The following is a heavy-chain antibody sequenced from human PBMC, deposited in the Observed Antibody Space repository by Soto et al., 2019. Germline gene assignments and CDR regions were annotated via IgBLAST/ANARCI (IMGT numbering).Heavy chain of an antibody. CDR2: IYYSGST. V-gene: IGHV4-61*01. CDR3: ARGGGVLRSVPYCFDY. D-gene: IGHD3-3*01. J-gene: IGHJ4*02. Sequence: SETLSLTCTVSGGSVSSGSYYWSWIRQPPGKGLEWIGYIYYSGSTNYNPSLKSRVTISVDTSKNQFSLKLSSVTAADTAVYYCARGGGVLRSVPYCFDYCGKGTLVTVSS. CDR1: GGSVSSGSYY.